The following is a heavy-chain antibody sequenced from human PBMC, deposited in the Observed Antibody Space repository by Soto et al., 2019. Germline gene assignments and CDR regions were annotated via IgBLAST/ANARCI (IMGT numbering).Heavy chain of an antibody. V-gene: IGHV3-30*18. CDR2: ISYDGSNK. Sequence: QVQLVESGGGVVQPGRSLRLSCAASGFTFRSYGMHWVRQAPGKGLEWVTVISYDGSNKYYADSVKGRFTISRDNSKNTLYLQMHSLRPEDTALYYCAKGGVGSTSNAFDIWGQGTMATVSS. D-gene: IGHD1-26*01. J-gene: IGHJ3*02. CDR1: GFTFRSYG. CDR3: AKGGVGSTSNAFDI.